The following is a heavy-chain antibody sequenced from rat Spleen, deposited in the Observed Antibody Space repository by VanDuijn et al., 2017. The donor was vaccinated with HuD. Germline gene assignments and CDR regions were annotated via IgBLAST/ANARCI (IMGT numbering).Heavy chain of an antibody. J-gene: IGHJ2*01. CDR3: ARVGYSSYIRYFDY. V-gene: IGHV2-30*01. Sequence: QVQLKESGPGLVQPSQTLSLTCTVAGFALTSYNVHLVRQPPGKGLAWMGVIWTGGTTAYNSLLKTRLSISRDTSKSQVFLKMNSLQTEDTATYYCARVGYSSYIRYFDYWGQGVMVTVSS. D-gene: IGHD1-2*01. CDR1: GFALTSYN. CDR2: IWTGGTT.